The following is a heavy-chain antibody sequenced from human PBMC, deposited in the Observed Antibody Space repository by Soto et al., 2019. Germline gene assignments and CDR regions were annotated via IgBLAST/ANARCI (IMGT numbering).Heavy chain of an antibody. Sequence: SETLSLTCTVSGGSLSSSSYYWGRIRQPPGKGLEWIGYIFYSGSTYYNPSLKSRVTISVDTSKNQFSPKLNSMTAADTAVYYCARHNYGSGSTYFDYWGQGTLVTVSS. V-gene: IGHV4-39*01. D-gene: IGHD3-10*01. CDR2: IFYSGST. CDR1: GGSLSSSSYY. CDR3: ARHNYGSGSTYFDY. J-gene: IGHJ4*02.